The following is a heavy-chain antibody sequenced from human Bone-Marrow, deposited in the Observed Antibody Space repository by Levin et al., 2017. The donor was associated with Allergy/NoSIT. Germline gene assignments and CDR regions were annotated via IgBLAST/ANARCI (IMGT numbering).Heavy chain of an antibody. CDR3: ARAGFTMVRGEGAFDI. D-gene: IGHD3-10*01. CDR1: GYTFTSYG. Sequence: GESLKISCKASGYTFTSYGISWVRQAPGQGLEWMGWISAYNGNTNYAQKLQGRVTMTTDTSTSTAYMELRSLRSDDTAVYYCARAGFTMVRGEGAFDIWGQGTMVTVSS. CDR2: ISAYNGNT. V-gene: IGHV1-18*01. J-gene: IGHJ3*02.